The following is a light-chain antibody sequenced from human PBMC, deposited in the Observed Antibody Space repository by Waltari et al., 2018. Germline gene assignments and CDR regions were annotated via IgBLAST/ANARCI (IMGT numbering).Light chain of an antibody. CDR3: LSPETRGSWV. CDR2: KDR. J-gene: IGLJ2*01. V-gene: IGLV3-25*03. Sequence: SYELTQSPSVSLSPGPTARITCSGDALPKKHVSWYQKKPGQAPVLIIFKDRERPSGIPERFSGSTSGTTVTLTITGVQAEDEADYYCLSPETRGSWVFGGGTKLTVL. CDR1: ALPKKH.